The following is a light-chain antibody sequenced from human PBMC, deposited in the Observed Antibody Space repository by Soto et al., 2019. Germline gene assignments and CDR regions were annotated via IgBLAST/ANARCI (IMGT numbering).Light chain of an antibody. CDR3: QQYGSSPIT. Sequence: EIVLTQSPGTLSLSPGERATLSCRASQNISSTYLAWYQQTPGQAPRLLIYGASSRATGIPDRFRGSGSGTDFTLAISSLEPEDFAVYYCQQYGSSPITFGPGTRLEIK. V-gene: IGKV3-20*01. CDR2: GAS. CDR1: QNISSTY. J-gene: IGKJ5*01.